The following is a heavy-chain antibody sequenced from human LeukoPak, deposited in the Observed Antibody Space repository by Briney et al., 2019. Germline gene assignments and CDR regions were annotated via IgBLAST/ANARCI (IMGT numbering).Heavy chain of an antibody. Sequence: SENLSLTCTVSGGSISSYYWSWIRQPPGKGLEWIGYIYYSGSTNYNPSLKSRVTISVDTSKNQFSLKLSSVTAADTAVYYCARDLVPAATSYWFDPWGQGTLVTVSS. D-gene: IGHD2-2*01. CDR1: GGSISSYY. CDR2: IYYSGST. CDR3: ARDLVPAATSYWFDP. J-gene: IGHJ5*02. V-gene: IGHV4-59*01.